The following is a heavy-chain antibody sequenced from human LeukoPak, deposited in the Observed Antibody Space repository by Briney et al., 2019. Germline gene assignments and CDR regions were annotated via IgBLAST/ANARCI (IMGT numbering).Heavy chain of an antibody. CDR2: ISGSGGST. J-gene: IGHJ1*01. CDR1: GFTFSTYA. D-gene: IGHD1-26*01. CDR3: ASRSGSYYGYFQH. V-gene: IGHV3-23*01. Sequence: GGSLRLSCAASGFTFSTYAMSWVRQAPGKGLEWVSAISGSGGSTYYADSVKGRLTISRDNSKSTLYLQMNSPRAEDTAVYYCASRSGSYYGYFQHWGQGTLVTVSS.